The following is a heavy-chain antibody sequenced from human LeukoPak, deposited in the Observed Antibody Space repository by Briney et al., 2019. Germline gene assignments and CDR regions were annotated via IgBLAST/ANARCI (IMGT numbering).Heavy chain of an antibody. CDR1: GDSVSRKSAG. V-gene: IGHV6-1*01. CDR3: ARGGLVRGSIDGLIAFDF. J-gene: IGHJ3*01. CDR2: IYYRSTWYS. Sequence: SQTLSLTCAISGDSVSRKSAGWNWIRQSPSRGLEWLGRIYYRSTWYSDFLTSRITISPDTYKNQFSLHLDSVTPEDTAVYYCARGGLVRGSIDGLIAFDFWGQGTVVTVSS. D-gene: IGHD3-10*01.